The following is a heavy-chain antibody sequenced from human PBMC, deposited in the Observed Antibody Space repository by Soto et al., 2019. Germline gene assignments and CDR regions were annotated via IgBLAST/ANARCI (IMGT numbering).Heavy chain of an antibody. D-gene: IGHD1-1*01. CDR3: ARYWDDTRAFDI. CDR1: GDTFTSYG. Sequence: ASVKVSCKASGDTFTSYGISWVRQAPGQGLEWMGWISAYNGNTNYAQKLQGRVTMTTDTSTSPAYMELRSLRSDDTAVYYCARYWDDTRAFDIWGQGTMVTVSS. CDR2: ISAYNGNT. V-gene: IGHV1-18*01. J-gene: IGHJ3*02.